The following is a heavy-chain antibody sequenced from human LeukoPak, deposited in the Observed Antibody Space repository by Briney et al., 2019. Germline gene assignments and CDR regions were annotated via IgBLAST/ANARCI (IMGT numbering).Heavy chain of an antibody. CDR1: GVSISSYY. V-gene: IGHV4-4*07. Sequence: SETPSLTCTVSGVSISSYYWSWIRQPAGEGLEWIGRIFSTGSTMYNPSLNSRVTMSVDTSKNQFSLRLSSVTAADTAVYYCARYEQQLVDAFDIWGQGTMVTVSS. D-gene: IGHD6-13*01. CDR2: IFSTGST. CDR3: ARYEQQLVDAFDI. J-gene: IGHJ3*02.